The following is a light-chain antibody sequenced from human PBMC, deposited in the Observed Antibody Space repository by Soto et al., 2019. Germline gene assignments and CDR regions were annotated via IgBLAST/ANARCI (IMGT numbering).Light chain of an antibody. CDR2: TDN. Sequence: QSVLTQPPSSSGTPGQRVTISSSGSGSNVGSNTVNWYQHLPGTAPKLLIYTDNERPSGVPDRFSGSKSGTSASLAISGLRSEDEADYYCAAWDDNLRGYWVFGGGTKLTVL. CDR1: GSNVGSNT. CDR3: AAWDDNLRGYWV. V-gene: IGLV1-44*01. J-gene: IGLJ2*01.